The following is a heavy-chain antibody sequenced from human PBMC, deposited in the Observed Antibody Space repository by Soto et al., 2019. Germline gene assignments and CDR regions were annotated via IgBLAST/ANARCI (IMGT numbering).Heavy chain of an antibody. CDR2: IYYSGST. CDR3: ARSSATQLWWFDP. Sequence: PMSLPCTVSGGSICSGGYYWSWISQHPGKGLEWVGYIYYSGSTYYTRSLKSRVTISVDTSKNQFSLKLSSVTAADTAVYYCARSSATQLWWFDPWGQGTLVTV. V-gene: IGHV4-31*03. CDR1: GGSICSGGYY. J-gene: IGHJ5*02. D-gene: IGHD6-25*01.